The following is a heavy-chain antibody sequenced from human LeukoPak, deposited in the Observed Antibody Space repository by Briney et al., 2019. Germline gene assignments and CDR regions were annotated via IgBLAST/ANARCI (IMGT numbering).Heavy chain of an antibody. CDR3: ARERGGVRSSSFDY. CDR1: GFTISNNY. CDR2: IYSGGST. V-gene: IGHV3-53*01. J-gene: IGHJ4*02. D-gene: IGHD6-13*01. Sequence: GGSLRLSCEASGFTISNNYMSWVGQAPGKGLEGFSIIYSGGSTYSADSVKGRFTISRDNSKNTLYLQMNSLRAEDTAVYYCARERGGVRSSSFDYWGQGTLVTVSS.